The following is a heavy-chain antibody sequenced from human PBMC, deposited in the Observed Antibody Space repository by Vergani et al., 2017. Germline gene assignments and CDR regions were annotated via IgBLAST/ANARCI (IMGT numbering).Heavy chain of an antibody. J-gene: IGHJ5*02. CDR2: IYSGDET. D-gene: IGHD3-10*01. Sequence: VQLVESGGNLVKPGGSLRLSCAASGSTVSGNYMTWVRQAPGKGLEWVSHIYSGDETYYADSVKGRVTISRDTSKNTLHLQINNLRVEDTAVYYCARGNYYGSGTYVDPWGQGTLVTVSS. V-gene: IGHV3-66*02. CDR3: ARGNYYGSGTYVDP. CDR1: GSTVSGNY.